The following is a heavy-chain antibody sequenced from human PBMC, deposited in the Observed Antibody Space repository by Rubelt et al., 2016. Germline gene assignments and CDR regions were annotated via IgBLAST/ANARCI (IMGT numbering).Heavy chain of an antibody. V-gene: IGHV1-2*06. D-gene: IGHD5-12*01. CDR3: ARKAYGSGYFHFDY. Sequence: QVQLVQSGAEVKNPGASVKVSCKASGYTFNIYYIHWVRQAPGQGLEWMGRINPSSGGTNYAQKFQGRVTMTRDTSISKAYMELRELGPDGTAVYYCARKAYGSGYFHFDYWGQGTLVTVSS. J-gene: IGHJ4*02. CDR2: INPSSGGT. CDR1: GYTFNIYY.